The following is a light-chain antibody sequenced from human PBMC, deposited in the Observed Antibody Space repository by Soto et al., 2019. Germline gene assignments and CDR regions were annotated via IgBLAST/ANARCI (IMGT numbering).Light chain of an antibody. CDR1: HSISSW. CDR3: QQYNSYSRT. V-gene: IGKV1-5*03. Sequence: DIQMTQSPSTLSASAGDRVTITCRASHSISSWLAWYQQKPGKAPKLLIYRASSLESGVPSRFSGSGSGTEFTLTISSLQPDDFATYFCQQYNSYSRTFXQGTKGDIK. CDR2: RAS. J-gene: IGKJ1*01.